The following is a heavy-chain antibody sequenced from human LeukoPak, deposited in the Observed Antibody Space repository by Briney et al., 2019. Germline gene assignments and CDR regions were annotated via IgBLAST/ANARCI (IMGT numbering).Heavy chain of an antibody. J-gene: IGHJ3*02. V-gene: IGHV4-59*01. Sequence: SETLSLTCTVSGGSTSSYYWSWIRQPPGKGLEWIGYIYYSGSTNYNPSLKSRVTISVGTSKNQFSLKLSSVTAADTAVYYCARGQYTYYYDSSAKRDAFDIWGQGTMVTVSS. CDR1: GGSTSSYY. D-gene: IGHD3-22*01. CDR2: IYYSGST. CDR3: ARGQYTYYYDSSAKRDAFDI.